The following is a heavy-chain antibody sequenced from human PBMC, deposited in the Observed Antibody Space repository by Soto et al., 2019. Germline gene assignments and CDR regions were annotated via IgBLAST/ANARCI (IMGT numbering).Heavy chain of an antibody. J-gene: IGHJ6*02. CDR2: IYHSGST. CDR1: GDCISSSNC. Sequence: SETLSLTCAVSGDCISSSNCWNWVRQPPGKGLEWIGEIYHSGSTNYNPSLKSRVTISVDKSKNQFSLKLSSVTAADTAVYYCASVRGGYYYAMDVWGQGTTVTVS. D-gene: IGHD3-10*02. V-gene: IGHV4-4*02. CDR3: ASVRGGYYYAMDV.